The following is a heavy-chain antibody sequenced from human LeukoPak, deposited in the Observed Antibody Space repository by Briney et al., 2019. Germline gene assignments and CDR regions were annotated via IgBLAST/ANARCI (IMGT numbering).Heavy chain of an antibody. Sequence: GGSLRLSCAASGFTFSSYAMHWVRQAPGKGLEGVAVISYDGSNKYYADSVKGRFTISRDNSKNTLYLQMNSLRAEDTAVYYCARDRNDILTGYFDYWGQGTLVTVSS. CDR1: GFTFSSYA. CDR2: ISYDGSNK. V-gene: IGHV3-30*04. J-gene: IGHJ4*02. CDR3: ARDRNDILTGYFDY. D-gene: IGHD3-9*01.